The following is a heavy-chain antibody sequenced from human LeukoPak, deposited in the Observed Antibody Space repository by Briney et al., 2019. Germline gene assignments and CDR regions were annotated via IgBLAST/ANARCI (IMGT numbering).Heavy chain of an antibody. J-gene: IGHJ4*02. CDR1: GDSISSYY. D-gene: IGHD1-26*01. V-gene: IGHV4-59*01. CDR2: IYYSGST. CDR3: ARGKKWELLSFDY. Sequence: PSETLSLTCTVSGDSISSYYWSWIRQPPGKGLEWIGYIYYSGSTNYNPSLKSRVTISVDTSKNQFSLKLSSVTAADTAVYYCARGKKWELLSFDYWGQGTLVTVSS.